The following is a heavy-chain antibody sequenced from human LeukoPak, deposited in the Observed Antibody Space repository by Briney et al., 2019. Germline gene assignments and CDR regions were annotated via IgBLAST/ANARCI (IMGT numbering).Heavy chain of an antibody. CDR2: TYCRSEWYN. D-gene: IGHD1/OR15-1a*01. V-gene: IGHV6-1*01. Sequence: SQTLSLTCVISGDSVSRNSAVWNWIRQSPSRGLEWLGRTYCRSEWYNDYAVSVKSRITINPDTSKNQFSQQLNSVTPEDTAVYYCARGNTWAYFDFWGQGTLVTVSS. J-gene: IGHJ4*02. CDR3: ARGNTWAYFDF. CDR1: GDSVSRNSAV.